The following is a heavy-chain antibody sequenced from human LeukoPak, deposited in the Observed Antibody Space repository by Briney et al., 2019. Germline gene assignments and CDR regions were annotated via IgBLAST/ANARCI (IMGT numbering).Heavy chain of an antibody. D-gene: IGHD6-13*01. J-gene: IGHJ4*02. CDR1: GFTFRGYT. V-gene: IGHV3-21*01. CDR3: AGAIAAAGITNFDY. CDR2: ISKSGTYI. Sequence: GGSLRLSCAASGFTFRGYTMNWVRQAPGKGLEWVSAISKSGTYIKYADSVKGRFTISRDNAKNSLYLQMNSLRAEDTAVYYCAGAIAAAGITNFDYWGQGTLVTVSS.